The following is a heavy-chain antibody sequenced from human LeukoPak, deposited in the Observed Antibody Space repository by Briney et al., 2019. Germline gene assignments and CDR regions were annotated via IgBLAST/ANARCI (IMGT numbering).Heavy chain of an antibody. D-gene: IGHD3-10*01. V-gene: IGHV4-34*01. CDR2: INHSGST. Sequence: SETPSLTCAVYGGSFSGYYWSWIRQPPGKGLEWIGEINHSGSTNYNPSLKSRVTISVDTSKNQFSLKLSSVTAADTAVYYCARGSMVRGVIEQYNWFDPWGQGTLVTVSS. J-gene: IGHJ5*02. CDR1: GGSFSGYY. CDR3: ARGSMVRGVIEQYNWFDP.